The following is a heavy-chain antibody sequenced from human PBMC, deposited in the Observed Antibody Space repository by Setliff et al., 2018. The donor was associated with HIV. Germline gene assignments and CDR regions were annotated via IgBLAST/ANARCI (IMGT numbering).Heavy chain of an antibody. J-gene: IGHJ4*02. CDR3: ARHPIHTYGYGAFDF. Sequence: PGESLKISCEGSGYSFSRYWIGWVRQTPGKGLEWMGVIYPGDSSSKYSPSFQGQVTISVDTSISTAYLQWNSLKASDTAIYYCARHPIHTYGYGAFDFWGRGTLVTVSS. CDR2: IYPGDSSS. V-gene: IGHV5-51*01. D-gene: IGHD5-18*01. CDR1: GYSFSRYW.